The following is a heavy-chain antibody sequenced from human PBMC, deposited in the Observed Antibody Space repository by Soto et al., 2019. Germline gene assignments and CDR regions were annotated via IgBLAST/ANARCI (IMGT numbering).Heavy chain of an antibody. D-gene: IGHD4-17*01. V-gene: IGHV3-23*01. CDR3: ATGHVSGDLLFDP. CDR1: GITFSSSV. J-gene: IGHJ5*02. CDR2: IRRSGDTT. Sequence: EVQLLESGGGLVQPGGSLRLSCAASGITFSSSVMNWVRQAPGKGLEWVSTIRRSGDTTYYADSVRGRFTISRDNSKNPLHLQMYGLRADDTAVYYCATGHVSGDLLFDPWGHGTLVTVSS.